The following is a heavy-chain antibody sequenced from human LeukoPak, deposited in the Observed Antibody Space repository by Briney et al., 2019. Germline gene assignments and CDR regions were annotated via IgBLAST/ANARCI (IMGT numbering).Heavy chain of an antibody. CDR2: ITGSGTNT. V-gene: IGHV3-23*01. J-gene: IGHJ4*02. D-gene: IGHD1-26*01. Sequence: GGSLRLSCAASGFTFGTSAMNWVRQAPGRGLEWVSSITGSGTNTYYADSVKGRFTISRDNSNSILNLQMRSLTAEDTALYYCARVVGGSPADSWGQGTLVTVSS. CDR1: GFTFGTSA. CDR3: ARVVGGSPADS.